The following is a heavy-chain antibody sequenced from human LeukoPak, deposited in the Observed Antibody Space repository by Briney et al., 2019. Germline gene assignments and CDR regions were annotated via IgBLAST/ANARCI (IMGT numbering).Heavy chain of an antibody. D-gene: IGHD5-18*01. CDR3: ARESAGYSYGH. CDR2: ISYDGSNK. V-gene: IGHV3-30-3*01. Sequence: PGRSLRLSCAASGFTFSSYAMHWVRQAPGKGLEWVAVISYDGSNKYYADSVKGRFTISRDNSKNTLYLQINSLRAEDTAVYYCARESAGYSYGHWGQGTLVTVSS. J-gene: IGHJ4*02. CDR1: GFTFSSYA.